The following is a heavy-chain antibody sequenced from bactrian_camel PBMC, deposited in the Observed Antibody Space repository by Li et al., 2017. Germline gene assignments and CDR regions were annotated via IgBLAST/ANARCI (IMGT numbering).Heavy chain of an antibody. CDR1: GYNSNINC. D-gene: IGHD2*01. Sequence: DVQLVESGGGSVQAGGSLRLSCAVAGYNSNINCWGWVRQAAGKGREGVAASYPGAGVLDYSDSVKGRFAISRDDAGGALYMQMNNVEPEDSAMYYCVADSWRCEWFDDYKNWGQGTQVTVS. J-gene: IGHJ4*01. V-gene: IGHV3S40*01. CDR3: VADSWRCEWFDDYKN. CDR2: SYPGAGVL.